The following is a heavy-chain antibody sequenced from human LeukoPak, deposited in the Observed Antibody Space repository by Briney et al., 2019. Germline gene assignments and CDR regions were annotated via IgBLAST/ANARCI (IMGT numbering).Heavy chain of an antibody. Sequence: ASVKVSCKASGYTLTSYGISWVRQAPGQGLEWMGWISAYNGNTNYAQKLQGRVTMTTDTSTSTAYMELRSLRSDDTAVYYCARHGYSSSWYENWFDPWGQGTLVTVSS. V-gene: IGHV1-18*01. J-gene: IGHJ5*02. CDR1: GYTLTSYG. CDR3: ARHGYSSSWYENWFDP. D-gene: IGHD6-13*01. CDR2: ISAYNGNT.